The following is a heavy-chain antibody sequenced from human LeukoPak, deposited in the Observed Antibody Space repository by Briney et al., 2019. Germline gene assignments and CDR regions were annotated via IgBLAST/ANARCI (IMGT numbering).Heavy chain of an antibody. Sequence: GGSLRLSCAASGFTFSSYEMNWVRQAPGKGLEWVSYISSSGSTIYYADSVKGRFTISRDNAKNSLYLQMNSLRAEDTAVHYCARVPDYYYGMDVWGKGTTVTVSS. CDR1: GFTFSSYE. V-gene: IGHV3-48*03. J-gene: IGHJ6*04. CDR3: ARVPDYYYGMDV. CDR2: ISSSGSTI.